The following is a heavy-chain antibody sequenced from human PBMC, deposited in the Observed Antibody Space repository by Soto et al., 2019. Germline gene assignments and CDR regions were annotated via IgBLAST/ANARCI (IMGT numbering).Heavy chain of an antibody. Sequence: QVQLQESGPGLVKPSGTLSLTCDVSGGSMSNNNWWGWVRQTPGQGLESIGEMYPSGTTIYNPSLKSRVTISVDKSKNQFSLNLNSVTAADTAVYYCACGLTGYGSGTIYYWGQGSLVTVSS. J-gene: IGHJ4*02. CDR2: MYPSGTT. CDR3: ACGLTGYGSGTIYY. V-gene: IGHV4-4*02. D-gene: IGHD5-12*01. CDR1: GGSMSNNNW.